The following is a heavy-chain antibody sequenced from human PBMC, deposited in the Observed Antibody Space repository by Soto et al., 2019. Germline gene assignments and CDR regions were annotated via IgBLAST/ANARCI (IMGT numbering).Heavy chain of an antibody. V-gene: IGHV3-48*01. CDR3: ARKPYCSGGSCYSVRADFDY. CDR2: ISSSSSTI. D-gene: IGHD2-15*01. Sequence: GGSLRLSCAAYGFTFSSYSMNWVRQAPWKGLEWVSYISSSSSTIYYADSVKGRFTISRDNAKNSLYLQMNSLRAEDTAVYYCARKPYCSGGSCYSVRADFDYWGQGTLVTVSS. CDR1: GFTFSSYS. J-gene: IGHJ4*02.